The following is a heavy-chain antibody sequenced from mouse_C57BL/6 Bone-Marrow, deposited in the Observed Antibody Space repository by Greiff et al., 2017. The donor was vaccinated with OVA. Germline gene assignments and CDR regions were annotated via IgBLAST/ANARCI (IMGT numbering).Heavy chain of an antibody. CDR2: IYPGDGDT. Sequence: QVQLKESGPELVKPGASVKISCKASGYAFSSSWMNWVKQRPGKGLEWIGRIYPGDGDTNYNGKFTGKATLTADKSSSKAYMQLSSLTSGDSAVYFCAREEGWLLRYFEVWGTGTTVTVSS. D-gene: IGHD2-3*01. CDR3: AREEGWLLRYFEV. V-gene: IGHV1-82*01. CDR1: GYAFSSSW. J-gene: IGHJ1*03.